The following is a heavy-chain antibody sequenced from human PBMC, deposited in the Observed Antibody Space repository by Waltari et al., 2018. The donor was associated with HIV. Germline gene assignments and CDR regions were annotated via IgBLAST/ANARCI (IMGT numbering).Heavy chain of an antibody. CDR1: GLPLTRGL. Sequence: VRVRESGGRVVQSGVRLGPSDGGFGLPLTRGLVGWVRQTPGKGLEWVAYIKDDGSEKYYMGSVKGRFTISRDNAKNSMFLQMNSLRAEDTAVYYCARIGTFPHNYAIDFWGQGTTVTVSS. CDR2: IKDDGSEK. CDR3: ARIGTFPHNYAIDF. D-gene: IGHD1-26*01. V-gene: IGHV3-7*01. J-gene: IGHJ6*02.